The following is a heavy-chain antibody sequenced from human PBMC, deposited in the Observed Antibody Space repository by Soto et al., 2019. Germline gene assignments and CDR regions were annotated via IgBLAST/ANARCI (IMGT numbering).Heavy chain of an antibody. Sequence: SETLSLTCAVSGYPISSGYYWGWIRQPPGKGLEWIGIIHHSGSTYYNPSLRSRIAISVDTSKNQFSLKMPSVTAADTAVYYCARSSGYVPGGYWGQGILVTVS. D-gene: IGHD5-12*01. V-gene: IGHV4-38-2*01. CDR1: GYPISSGYY. CDR2: IHHSGST. CDR3: ARSSGYVPGGY. J-gene: IGHJ4*02.